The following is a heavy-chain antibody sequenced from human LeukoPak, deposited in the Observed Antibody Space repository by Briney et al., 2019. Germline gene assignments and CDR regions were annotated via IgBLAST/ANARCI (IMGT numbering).Heavy chain of an antibody. Sequence: GGSLRLSCRASGFTFSAYAMSWVRQAPGKGLEWVSAISDSGASTYYADSVKGRFTISREHSTNTVYLQMSSLRADDTAVYYCAKFSGIWHYFPMDVWGQGTTVTVSS. CDR2: ISDSGAST. D-gene: IGHD3-10*01. V-gene: IGHV3-23*01. CDR3: AKFSGIWHYFPMDV. CDR1: GFTFSAYA. J-gene: IGHJ6*02.